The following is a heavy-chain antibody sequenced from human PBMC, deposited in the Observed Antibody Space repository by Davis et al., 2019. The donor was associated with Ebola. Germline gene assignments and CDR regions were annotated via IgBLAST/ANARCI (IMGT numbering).Heavy chain of an antibody. CDR3: ATKPNSLYYFDY. J-gene: IGHJ4*02. CDR2: MHYNGLT. V-gene: IGHV4-31*03. CDR1: GGSISSSDYY. D-gene: IGHD2-15*01. Sequence: PSETLSLTCTVSGGSISSSDYYWSWIGQHPGEGLEGIAYMHYNGLTYYNPSPRRRVAISVDTSKNQFSLKLTSVTAADTAIYYCATKPNSLYYFDYWGQGTPVTVSS.